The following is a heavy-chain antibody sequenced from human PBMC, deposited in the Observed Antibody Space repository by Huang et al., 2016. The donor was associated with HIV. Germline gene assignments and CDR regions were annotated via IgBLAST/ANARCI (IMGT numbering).Heavy chain of an antibody. D-gene: IGHD6-6*01. CDR3: VRWGSSSFAIDY. Sequence: QVQLVQSGAEVKKPGASVKVSCKASGYTFTGYDWHGVRQAPGQGLEWMGVINPNSGGTNYAQKFQGRVTMTRDTSISTAYMELSRLRSDDTAVYYCVRWGSSSFAIDYWGQGTLVTVPS. J-gene: IGHJ4*02. CDR2: INPNSGGT. CDR1: GYTFTGYD. V-gene: IGHV1-2*02.